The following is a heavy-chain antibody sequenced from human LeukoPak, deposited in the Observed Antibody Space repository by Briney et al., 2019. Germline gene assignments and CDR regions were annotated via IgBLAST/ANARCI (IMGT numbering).Heavy chain of an antibody. CDR3: ASGRGYYDSSGNHIDAFDF. CDR1: GYTFTSND. J-gene: IGHJ3*01. D-gene: IGHD3-22*01. Sequence: GASVKVSCKASGYTFTSNDINWVRQASGQGLEWMGWMNPGSGNVVFAQKFRDRVTMTRSTSIGTAYMELNSLTAEDTAVYDCASGRGYYDSSGNHIDAFDFWGQGTMVTVSS. V-gene: IGHV1-8*01. CDR2: MNPGSGNV.